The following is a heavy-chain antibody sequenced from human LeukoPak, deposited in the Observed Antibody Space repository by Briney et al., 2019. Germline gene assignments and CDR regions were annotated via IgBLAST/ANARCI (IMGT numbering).Heavy chain of an antibody. CDR1: GESLSGFY. Sequence: SETLSLTCAVYGESLSGFYWTWIRQPPGKGLEWVGEIDHIGRSNYNPSLKSRVTMSVDTSKNQFSLKLSSVTAADTAVYYCARNYCTNGVCYFNWFDPWGQGTLVTVSS. CDR3: ARNYCTNGVCYFNWFDP. J-gene: IGHJ5*02. V-gene: IGHV4-34*01. CDR2: IDHIGRS. D-gene: IGHD2-8*01.